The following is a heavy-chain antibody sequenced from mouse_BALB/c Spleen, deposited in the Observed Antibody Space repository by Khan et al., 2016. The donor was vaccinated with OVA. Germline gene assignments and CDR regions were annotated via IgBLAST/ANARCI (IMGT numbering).Heavy chain of an antibody. CDR3: ATSTYKYAFAY. CDR1: GDSITSGY. V-gene: IGHV3-8*02. J-gene: IGHJ3*01. Sequence: EVQLQESGPSLVKPSQTLSLTCSVTGDSITSGYWNWIRKFPGNKLEYMGYMIYSGSTYYNQYLKSRNSITRPTSKNQNYLQLNSVTTEDTATNAWATSTYKYAFAYWGQGTLVTVSA. CDR2: MIYSGST. D-gene: IGHD2-14*01.